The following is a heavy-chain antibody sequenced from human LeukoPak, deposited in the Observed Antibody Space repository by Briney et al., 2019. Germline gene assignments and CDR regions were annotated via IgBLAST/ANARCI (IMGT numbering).Heavy chain of an antibody. J-gene: IGHJ4*02. CDR2: ISYDGTNK. CDR3: ARDLDY. CDR1: GFTFSSYA. Sequence: GGSLRLSCTASGFTFSSYAMHWVRQTPGKGLEWVAVISYDGTNKYFADSVKGRFTISRDNSENTLYLQMNSLRADDTAIYYCARDLDYWGQGTLVTVSS. V-gene: IGHV3-30-3*01.